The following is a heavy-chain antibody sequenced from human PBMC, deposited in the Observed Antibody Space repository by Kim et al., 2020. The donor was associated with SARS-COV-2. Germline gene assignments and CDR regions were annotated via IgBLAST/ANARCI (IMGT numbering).Heavy chain of an antibody. CDR2: IIPIFGTA. V-gene: IGHV1-69*13. CDR1: GGTFSSYA. J-gene: IGHJ3*02. CDR3: ARDLTMIGGVGI. Sequence: SVKVSCKASGGTFSSYAISWVRQAPGQGLEWMGGIIPIFGTANYAQKFQGRVTITADESTSTAYMELSSLRSEDTAVYYCARDLTMIGGVGIWGQGTMVTVSS. D-gene: IGHD3-22*01.